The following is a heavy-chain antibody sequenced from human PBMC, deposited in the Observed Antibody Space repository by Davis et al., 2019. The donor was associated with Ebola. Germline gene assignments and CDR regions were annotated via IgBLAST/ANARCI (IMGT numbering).Heavy chain of an antibody. CDR2: MNPNSGNT. D-gene: IGHD3-10*01. V-gene: IGHV1-8*01. J-gene: IGHJ6*02. CDR1: GYTFTSYD. Sequence: ASVKVSCKASGYTFTSYDINWVRQATGQGLEWMGWMNPNSGNTGYAQKFQGRVTMTRNTSISTAYMELSSLRSEDTAVYYCARVFGLWFGELLYTTYGMDVWGQGTTVTVSS. CDR3: ARVFGLWFGELLYTTYGMDV.